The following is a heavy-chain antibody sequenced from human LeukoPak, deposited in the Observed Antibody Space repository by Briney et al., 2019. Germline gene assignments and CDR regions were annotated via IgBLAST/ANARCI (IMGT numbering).Heavy chain of an antibody. J-gene: IGHJ6*02. CDR1: GFTFSNYW. CDR2: ISSSGSTI. V-gene: IGHV3-48*03. CDR3: ASKQPREYYYYGMDV. Sequence: PGGSLRLSCAASGFTFSNYWMSWVRQAPGKGLEWVSYISSSGSTIYYADSVKGRFTISRDNAKNSLYLQMNSLRAEDTAVYYCASKQPREYYYYGMDVWGQGTTVTVSS. D-gene: IGHD1-14*01.